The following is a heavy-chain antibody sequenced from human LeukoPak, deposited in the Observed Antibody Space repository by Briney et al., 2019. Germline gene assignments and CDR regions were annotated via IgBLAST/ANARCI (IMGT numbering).Heavy chain of an antibody. D-gene: IGHD3-16*01. Sequence: PSETLSLTRTVSGGSISSSSYYWGWIRQPPGNGLEWIGSIYYSGSTYYNPSLKSRVTISVDTSKNQFSPKLSSVTAADTAVYYCARDGGGEAPWGQGTLVTVSS. CDR3: ARDGGGEAP. CDR1: GGSISSSSYY. V-gene: IGHV4-39*07. CDR2: IYYSGST. J-gene: IGHJ4*02.